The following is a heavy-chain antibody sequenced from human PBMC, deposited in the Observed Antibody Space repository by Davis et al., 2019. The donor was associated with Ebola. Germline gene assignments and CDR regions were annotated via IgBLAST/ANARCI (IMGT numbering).Heavy chain of an antibody. Sequence: SVKVSCKASGGTFSSYAISWVRQAPGQGLEWMGRIIPILGIANYAQKFQGRVTITADKSTSTAYMELSRLRSDDTAVYYCARDMVVTHYGMDVWGQGTTVTVSS. CDR3: ARDMVVTHYGMDV. J-gene: IGHJ6*02. V-gene: IGHV1-69*04. CDR1: GGTFSSYA. CDR2: IIPILGIA. D-gene: IGHD2-21*02.